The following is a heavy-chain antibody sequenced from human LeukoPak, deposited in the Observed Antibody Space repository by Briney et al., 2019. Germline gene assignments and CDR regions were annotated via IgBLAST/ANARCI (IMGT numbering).Heavy chain of an antibody. CDR3: ATGIRPPSYSNYVSIGYYYMDV. D-gene: IGHD4-11*01. V-gene: IGHV1-69*05. CDR1: GGTFSSYA. CDR2: IIPIFGTA. Sequence: SVKVSCKASGGTFSSYAISWVRQAPGQGLEWMGGIIPIFGTANYAQKFQGRVTITTDESTSTAHMELSSLRSEDTAVYYCATGIRPPSYSNYVSIGYYYMDVWGKGTTVTVSS. J-gene: IGHJ6*03.